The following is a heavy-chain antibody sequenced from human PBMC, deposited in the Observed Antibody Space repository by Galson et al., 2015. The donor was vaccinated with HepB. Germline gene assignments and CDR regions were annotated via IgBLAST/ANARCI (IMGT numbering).Heavy chain of an antibody. D-gene: IGHD6-6*01. CDR2: IIPIFGTA. J-gene: IGHJ4*02. CDR3: AGSLSSIAARNYYFDY. V-gene: IGHV1-69*13. CDR1: GGTFSSYA. Sequence: SVKVSCKASGGTFSSYAISWVRQAPGQGLEWMGGIIPIFGTANYAQKFQGRVTITADESTSTAYMELSSLRSEDTAVYYCAGSLSSIAARNYYFDYWGQGTLVTVSS.